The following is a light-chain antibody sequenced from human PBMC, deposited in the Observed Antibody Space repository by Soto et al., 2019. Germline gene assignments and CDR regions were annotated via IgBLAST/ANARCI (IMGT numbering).Light chain of an antibody. Sequence: EIVLTQSPATLSLSPGERATLSCRASQSVSIYLAWYQQKPGQAPRLLIYDASNRATGIPARFSGSGSGTEFTLTISSLEPADFAVYYCQQRTKWPLTFGGGTKVEIK. CDR3: QQRTKWPLT. V-gene: IGKV3-11*01. CDR2: DAS. J-gene: IGKJ4*01. CDR1: QSVSIY.